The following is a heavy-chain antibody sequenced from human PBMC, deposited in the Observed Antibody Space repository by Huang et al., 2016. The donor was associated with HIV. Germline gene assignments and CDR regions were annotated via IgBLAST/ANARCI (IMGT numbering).Heavy chain of an antibody. CDR1: GGTFSSYA. V-gene: IGHV1-69*01. Sequence: QVQLVQSGAEVKKPGSSVKVSCKASGGTFSSYAISWVRQAPGQGLEWMGGIIPLLGTANYAQKFQGRGTITADESTSTAYMELSSLRSEDTAVYYCARVESRRYYDSSGYYYWGQGTLVTVSS. D-gene: IGHD3-22*01. CDR3: ARVESRRYYDSSGYYY. CDR2: IIPLLGTA. J-gene: IGHJ4*02.